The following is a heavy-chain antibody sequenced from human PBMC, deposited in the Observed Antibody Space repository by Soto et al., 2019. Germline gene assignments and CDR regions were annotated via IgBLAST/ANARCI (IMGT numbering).Heavy chain of an antibody. Sequence: GGSLRLSCAASGFTFSSFWMHWVRQVPGKGLVWLSRINADGGDTDYAESVKGRFTVSRDNAKNTLYLQMNSLRVEDTAVYYCAGTVYYDGSGYDLNWFDPWGQGTLVTVSS. CDR1: GFTFSSFW. V-gene: IGHV3-74*01. J-gene: IGHJ5*02. CDR3: AGTVYYDGSGYDLNWFDP. D-gene: IGHD3-22*01. CDR2: INADGGDT.